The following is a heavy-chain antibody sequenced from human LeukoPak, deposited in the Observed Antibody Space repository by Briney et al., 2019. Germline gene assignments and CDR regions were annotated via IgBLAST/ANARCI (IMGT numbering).Heavy chain of an antibody. CDR2: IYWDDDK. J-gene: IGHJ2*01. CDR3: ARRLGYTYGRGYWYFDL. V-gene: IGHV2-5*02. D-gene: IGHD5-18*01. CDR1: GFSLSTGGVG. Sequence: SGPTLVNPTQTLTLTCTFSGFSLSTGGVGVGWIRQPPGKALEWLALIYWDDDKRYSPSLRSRLTITEDTSKNQVVLTMTNMDPVDTATYYCARRLGYTYGRGYWYFDLWGRGTLVTVSS.